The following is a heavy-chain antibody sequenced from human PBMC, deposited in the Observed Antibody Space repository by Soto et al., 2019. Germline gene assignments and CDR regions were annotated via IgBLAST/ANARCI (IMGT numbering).Heavy chain of an antibody. Sequence: QVQLVQSGAEVKKPGSSVKVSCKASGGTFSSYTISWVRQAPGQGLEWMGRIIPILGIANYAQKFQGRVTITADKSTSKAYMELSSLRSEDTAVYFCARLRVGLWFGEWDYWGQGTLVTVSS. J-gene: IGHJ4*02. CDR3: ARLRVGLWFGEWDY. CDR2: IIPILGIA. V-gene: IGHV1-69*02. D-gene: IGHD3-10*01. CDR1: GGTFSSYT.